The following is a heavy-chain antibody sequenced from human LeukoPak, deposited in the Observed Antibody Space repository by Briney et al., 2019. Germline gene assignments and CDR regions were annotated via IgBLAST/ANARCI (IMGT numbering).Heavy chain of an antibody. CDR3: AKVPSVAGTPYFDY. CDR1: GFTFSSYG. CDR2: IPYDGSNK. D-gene: IGHD6-19*01. Sequence: GGSLRLSCAASGFTFSSYGMHWVRQAPGKGLEWVAVIPYDGSNKYYADSVKGRFTISRDNSKNTLYLQMNSLRAEDTAVYYCAKVPSVAGTPYFDYWGQGTLVTVSS. J-gene: IGHJ4*02. V-gene: IGHV3-30*18.